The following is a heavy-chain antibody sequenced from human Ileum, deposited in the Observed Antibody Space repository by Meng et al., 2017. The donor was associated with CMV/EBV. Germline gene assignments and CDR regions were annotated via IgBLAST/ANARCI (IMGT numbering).Heavy chain of an antibody. D-gene: IGHD1-14*01. Sequence: GQLEGSGGYLIQPGGSLRLSGAPSGFTVSNYYMNWVRQAPGKGLEWVSIIYVGGSTYYTDSVKGRFTISRDNSKNTLFLQMDSLRAEDTAVYYCARASEPGTTMLLDYWGQGTLVTVSS. J-gene: IGHJ4*02. V-gene: IGHV3-53*01. CDR2: IYVGGST. CDR1: GFTVSNYY. CDR3: ARASEPGTTMLLDY.